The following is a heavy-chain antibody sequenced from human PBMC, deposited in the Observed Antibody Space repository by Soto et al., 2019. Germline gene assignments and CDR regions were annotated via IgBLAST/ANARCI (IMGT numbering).Heavy chain of an antibody. CDR1: GFTFSSYW. CDR3: ARSSFGSYYGMDV. D-gene: IGHD1-26*01. Sequence: GGSLRLSCAASGFTFSSYWMSWVRQAPGKGLEWVANIKQDGSEKYYVDSVKGRFTISRDNAKNSLYLQMNSVRAEDTAVYYCARSSFGSYYGMDVWGQGTTVTVSS. CDR2: IKQDGSEK. J-gene: IGHJ6*02. V-gene: IGHV3-7*03.